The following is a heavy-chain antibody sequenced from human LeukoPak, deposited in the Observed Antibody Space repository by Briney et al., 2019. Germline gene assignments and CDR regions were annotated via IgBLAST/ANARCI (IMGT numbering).Heavy chain of an antibody. J-gene: IGHJ6*04. V-gene: IGHV4-30-4*08. CDR3: ARTQEISRSGWSLDV. Sequence: SETLSLTCTVSGGSISSGDYYWSWIRQPPGKGLEWIGYIYYSGSTYYNPSLKSRVTISVDTSKNQFSLKLSSVTAADTAVYYCARTQEISRSGWSLDVWGKGTTVTVSS. CDR1: GGSISSGDYY. D-gene: IGHD6-19*01. CDR2: IYYSGST.